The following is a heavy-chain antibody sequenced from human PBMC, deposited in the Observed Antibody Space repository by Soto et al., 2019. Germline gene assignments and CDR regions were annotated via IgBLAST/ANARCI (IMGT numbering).Heavy chain of an antibody. V-gene: IGHV2-5*02. Sequence: QITLKESGPTLVKPTQTLTLTCTFSGFSLNTSGVGVGWIRQPPGTALEWLALIYWDDDKRYSPSLKSRLTITKDPPENQVVLTTTSMDPVDTATYFCARTELYYYDSGGSSVPFDNWGQGTLVTVSS. CDR1: GFSLNTSGVG. CDR2: IYWDDDK. J-gene: IGHJ4*02. CDR3: ARTELYYYDSGGSSVPFDN. D-gene: IGHD3-22*01.